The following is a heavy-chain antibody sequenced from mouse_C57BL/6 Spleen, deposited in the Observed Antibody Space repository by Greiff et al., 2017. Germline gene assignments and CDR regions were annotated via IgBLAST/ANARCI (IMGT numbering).Heavy chain of an antibody. J-gene: IGHJ2*01. Sequence: VQLQQSGAELVKPGASVKLSCKASGYTFTSYWMQWVKQRPGPGLEWIGEIDPSDSYTNYNQKFKGKATLTVDPSSSTAYMQLSSLTSEDSAVYYCARSGRNYFDYWGQGTTLTVSS. V-gene: IGHV1-50*01. D-gene: IGHD3-1*01. CDR2: IDPSDSYT. CDR1: GYTFTSYW. CDR3: ARSGRNYFDY.